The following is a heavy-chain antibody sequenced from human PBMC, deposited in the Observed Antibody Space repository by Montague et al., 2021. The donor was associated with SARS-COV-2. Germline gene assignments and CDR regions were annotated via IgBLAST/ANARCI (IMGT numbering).Heavy chain of an antibody. Sequence: SETLSLTCAVYGGSFSGYYWCWICQPQGTGMEWNGEINNSGSTNYNQYLKRRVTISVDTSKNQFSLKLSPVTAADTAGYFCAIPMVRGFSRAFDIWGQGTMVTVSS. V-gene: IGHV4-34*01. CDR3: AIPMVRGFSRAFDI. CDR1: GGSFSGYY. CDR2: INNSGST. D-gene: IGHD3-10*01. J-gene: IGHJ3*02.